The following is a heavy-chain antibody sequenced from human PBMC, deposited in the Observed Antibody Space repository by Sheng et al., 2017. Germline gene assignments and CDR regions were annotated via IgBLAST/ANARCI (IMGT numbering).Heavy chain of an antibody. CDR3: AKDSYAPFDY. CDR1: GFTFSSYG. J-gene: IGHJ4*02. Sequence: QVQLVESGGGVVQPGRSLRLSCAASGFTFSSYGMHWVRQAPGKGLEWVAVISYDGSNKYYADSVKGRFTISRDNSKNTLYLQMNSLRAEDTAVYYCAKDSYAPFDYWGQGTLVTVSS. V-gene: IGHV3-30*18. D-gene: IGHD2-8*01. CDR2: ISYDGSNK.